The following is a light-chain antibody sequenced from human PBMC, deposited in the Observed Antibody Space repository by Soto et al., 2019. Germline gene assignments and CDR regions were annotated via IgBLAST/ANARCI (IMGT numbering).Light chain of an antibody. CDR1: SSDVGGYNY. Sequence: QSALTQPPSASGSPGQSVTISCTGTSSDVGGYNYVSWYQQHPGKAPKLMIYDVSKRPSGVPDRFSGSKPGNTASLPVSGPQDEDEADDYCSSYAGSNNTVVFGGGTKLTVL. V-gene: IGLV2-8*01. CDR3: SSYAGSNNTVV. CDR2: DVS. J-gene: IGLJ2*01.